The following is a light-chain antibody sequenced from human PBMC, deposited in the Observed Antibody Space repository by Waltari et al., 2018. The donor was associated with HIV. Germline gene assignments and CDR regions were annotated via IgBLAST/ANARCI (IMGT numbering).Light chain of an antibody. CDR3: QQSYSTPVT. CDR1: QSISTY. V-gene: IGKV1-39*01. J-gene: IGKJ3*01. Sequence: DIQMTQSPSSLSASVGDRVTITCRASQSISTYLNWFQQRPGTAPKLLIYTASSWQSGVPARFSGSGAGTDFTLTISSLQPEDFATYYGQQSYSTPVTFGPGTNVAI. CDR2: TAS.